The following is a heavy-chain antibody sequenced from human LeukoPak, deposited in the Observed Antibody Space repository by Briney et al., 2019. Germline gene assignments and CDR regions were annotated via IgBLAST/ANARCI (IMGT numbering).Heavy chain of an antibody. V-gene: IGHV1-18*01. CDR1: GYPFSSYG. D-gene: IGHD1-26*01. J-gene: IGHJ4*02. CDR3: ASGAYFPFDF. CDR2: ISAYNGNT. Sequence: ASVKVSCKASGYPFSSYGITWVRQAPGQGLEWVGWISAYNGNTQYGQNVQGRVTMTTETSTSTAYMELRNLRSDDTAVYFCASGAYFPFDFWGQGTLVTV.